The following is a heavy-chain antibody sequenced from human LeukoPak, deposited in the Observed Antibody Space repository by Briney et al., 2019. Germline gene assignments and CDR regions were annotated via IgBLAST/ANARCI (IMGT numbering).Heavy chain of an antibody. V-gene: IGHV1-69*13. CDR1: GGTFSSYA. Sequence: SVKVSCKASGGTFSSYAISWVRQAPGQGLEWMGGIIPIFGTANYAQKFQGRVTITAEESTSTAYMELSSLRSEDTAVYYCATPRRLLSRGWHLGVWGKGTTVTVSS. D-gene: IGHD6-19*01. CDR3: ATPRRLLSRGWHLGV. CDR2: IIPIFGTA. J-gene: IGHJ6*04.